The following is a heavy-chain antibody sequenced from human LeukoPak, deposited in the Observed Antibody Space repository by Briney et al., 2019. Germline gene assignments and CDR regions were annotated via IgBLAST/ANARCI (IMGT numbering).Heavy chain of an antibody. Sequence: GGSLRLSCAASGFTFSSYWMHWVRQAPGKGLVWVSRINSDGSSTSYADSVKGRFTISRDNAKNTLYLQMNSLRAEDTAVYYCARALWGYCSGGSCYQGYWGQGTLATVSS. CDR2: INSDGSST. D-gene: IGHD2-15*01. CDR1: GFTFSSYW. CDR3: ARALWGYCSGGSCYQGY. V-gene: IGHV3-74*01. J-gene: IGHJ4*02.